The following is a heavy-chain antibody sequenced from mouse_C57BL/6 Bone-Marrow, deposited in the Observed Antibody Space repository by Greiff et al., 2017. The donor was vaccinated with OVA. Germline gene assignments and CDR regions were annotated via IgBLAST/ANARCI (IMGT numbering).Heavy chain of an antibody. CDR3: ARGCYYYGSSRYYAMDY. Sequence: EVQLQQSGPELVKPGASVKISCKASGYTFTDYYMNWVKQSHGKSLEWIGDINPNNGGTSYNQKFKGKATLTVDKSSSTAYMELRSLTSEDSAVYYCARGCYYYGSSRYYAMDYWGQGTSVTVSS. CDR2: INPNNGGT. J-gene: IGHJ4*01. V-gene: IGHV1-26*01. CDR1: GYTFTDYY. D-gene: IGHD1-1*01.